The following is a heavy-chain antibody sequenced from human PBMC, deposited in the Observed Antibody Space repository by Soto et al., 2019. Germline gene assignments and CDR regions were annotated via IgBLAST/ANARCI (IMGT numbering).Heavy chain of an antibody. J-gene: IGHJ6*02. Sequence: GGSLRLSCAASGFTFSSYAMSWVRQAPGKGLEWVSAISGSGGSTYYADSVKGRFTISRDNSKNTLYLQMNSLRAEDTAVYYCAKHIPSSHYDSSGNYYYYYGMDVWGQGTTVTVSS. CDR3: AKHIPSSHYDSSGNYYYYYGMDV. CDR1: GFTFSSYA. D-gene: IGHD3-22*01. CDR2: ISGSGGST. V-gene: IGHV3-23*01.